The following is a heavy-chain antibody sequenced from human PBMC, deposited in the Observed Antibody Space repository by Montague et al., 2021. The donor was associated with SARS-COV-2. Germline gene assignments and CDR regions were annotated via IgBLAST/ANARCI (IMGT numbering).Heavy chain of an antibody. CDR3: ARGLMSGSYYLGLDY. V-gene: IGHV4-34*01. Sequence: SETLSLTCAVYGGSFSNKYWTWIRQPPGKGLEWIGEINHTGSTNYNPSLKRRVTISVDTSKNQFSLKVSSVTAADTAVYYCARGLMSGSYYLGLDYWGQGTLVTVSS. J-gene: IGHJ4*02. CDR1: GGSFSNKY. CDR2: INHTGST. D-gene: IGHD1-26*01.